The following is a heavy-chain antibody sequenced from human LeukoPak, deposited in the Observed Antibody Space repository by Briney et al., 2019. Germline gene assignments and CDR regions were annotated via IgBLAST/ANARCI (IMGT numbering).Heavy chain of an antibody. CDR3: GRERPAPASAFDI. V-gene: IGHV3-7*01. Sequence: PGGSLRLSCAASGFTFSSYWMSWVRQAPGGGLEWVANIKYDGSQTNYVDSVKGRFTISKDNTKNSLYLQMNSLRVEDTAVYYCGRERPAPASAFDIWGQGTVVTVSS. CDR2: IKYDGSQT. J-gene: IGHJ3*02. D-gene: IGHD6-25*01. CDR1: GFTFSSYW.